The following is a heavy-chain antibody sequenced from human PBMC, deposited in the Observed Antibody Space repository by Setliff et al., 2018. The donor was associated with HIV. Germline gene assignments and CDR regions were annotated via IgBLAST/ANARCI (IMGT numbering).Heavy chain of an antibody. CDR3: ASLPPLYDSSGYYFDY. V-gene: IGHV4-39*01. J-gene: IGHJ4*02. Sequence: LSLTCTVSGGSISSDAYYWGWIRQPPGKGLEWIGTIYYSGTTYYNPSLMSRVTISVDASKNQFSLKLSSVTAADTAVYYCASLPPLYDSSGYYFDYWGQGTLVTVSS. CDR2: IYYSGTT. D-gene: IGHD3-22*01. CDR1: GGSISSDAYY.